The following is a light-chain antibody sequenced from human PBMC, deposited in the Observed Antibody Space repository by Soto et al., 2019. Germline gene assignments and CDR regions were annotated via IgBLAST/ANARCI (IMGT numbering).Light chain of an antibody. Sequence: LTQPASVSGSPGQSITISCTGTSSDVGGYNSVSWYQQHPGKAPKLMIYEVSNRPSGVSNRYSGSKSGNTASLTVSGLQAEDEADYYCSSFTSSSTLYVFGTGTKVTVL. V-gene: IGLV2-14*01. CDR1: SSDVGGYNS. CDR2: EVS. CDR3: SSFTSSSTLYV. J-gene: IGLJ1*01.